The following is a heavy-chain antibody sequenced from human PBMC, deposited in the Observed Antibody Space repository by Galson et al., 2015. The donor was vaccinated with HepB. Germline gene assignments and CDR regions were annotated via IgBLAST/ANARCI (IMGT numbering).Heavy chain of an antibody. V-gene: IGHV4-4*07. D-gene: IGHD5-18*01. Sequence: SEPLSLTCTVSGGSFSIYSWSWIRQPAGKGLEWIGHIHISGSTNYNPSLKSRVTMSVDTSKNQFSLKLSSVTAADTAVYYCARAGTWLQDAFNIWGQGTMVTVSS. CDR1: GGSFSIYS. CDR2: IHISGST. CDR3: ARAGTWLQDAFNI. J-gene: IGHJ3*02.